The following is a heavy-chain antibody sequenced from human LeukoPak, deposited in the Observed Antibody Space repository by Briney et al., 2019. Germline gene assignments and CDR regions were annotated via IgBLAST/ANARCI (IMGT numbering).Heavy chain of an antibody. J-gene: IGHJ6*03. CDR1: GGSISSSSYY. Sequence: SETLSLTCTVSGGSISSSSYYWGWIRQPPGKGLEWIGSIYYSGSTYYNPSLKSRVTISVDTSKNQFSLKLSSATAADTAVYYCARHSGSYYYYYYMDVWGKGTTVTVSS. CDR3: ARHSGSYYYYYYMDV. CDR2: IYYSGST. D-gene: IGHD1-26*01. V-gene: IGHV4-39*01.